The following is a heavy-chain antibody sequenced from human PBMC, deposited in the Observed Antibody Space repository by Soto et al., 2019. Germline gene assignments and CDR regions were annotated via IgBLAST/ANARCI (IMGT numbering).Heavy chain of an antibody. CDR2: IIPIFGTA. CDR3: ARDGRVTLPCWFDP. V-gene: IGHV1-69*13. CDR1: GGTFSSYA. D-gene: IGHD1-26*01. Sequence: SVKVSCKASGGTFSSYAISWVRQGPGQGLEWMGGIIPIFGTANYAQKFQGRVTITADESTSTAYMELSSLRSEDTVVYYCARDGRVTLPCWFDPWGQGTLVTVST. J-gene: IGHJ5*02.